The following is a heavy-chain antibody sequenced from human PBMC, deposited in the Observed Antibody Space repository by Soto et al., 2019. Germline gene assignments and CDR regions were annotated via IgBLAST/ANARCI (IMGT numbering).Heavy chain of an antibody. CDR3: ATEYNADSAFDI. D-gene: IGHD1-1*01. V-gene: IGHV3-33*08. Sequence: PGGSLRLSCAASGFTFSAYGIHWVRQAPGKGLEWVAMTWYDESHKYYADSVKGRFTISRDNSMNTLYLQMNSLRAEDTAVYYCATEYNADSAFDIWGQGTMVTVSS. J-gene: IGHJ3*02. CDR1: GFTFSAYG. CDR2: TWYDESHK.